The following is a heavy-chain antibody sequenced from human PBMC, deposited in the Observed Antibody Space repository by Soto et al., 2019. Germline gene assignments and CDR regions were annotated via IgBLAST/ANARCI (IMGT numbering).Heavy chain of an antibody. J-gene: IGHJ3*02. Sequence: XESLSLSCAASGFTFSSYGMSWVRKAQGKGLEWVANIKQDGSEKYYVDSVKGRFTISRDNAKNSLYLQMNSLRAEDTAVYYCARAVYYDSSDDAFDICGQGTMVTVSS. CDR1: GFTFSSYG. D-gene: IGHD3-22*01. CDR2: IKQDGSEK. CDR3: ARAVYYDSSDDAFDI. V-gene: IGHV3-7*03.